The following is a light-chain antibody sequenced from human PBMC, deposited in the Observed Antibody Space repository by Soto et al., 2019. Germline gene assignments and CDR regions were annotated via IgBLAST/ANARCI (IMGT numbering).Light chain of an antibody. CDR1: QSVRSD. CDR2: GAS. Sequence: EIVMTQSPATLSVSPGERATLSCRASQSVRSDLVWYQQKPGQAPRLLIYGASTRATAIPARYSGSGSGTDFTLTISSLDPEDSAVYYCHQRSKWPLTFGGGTKVDIK. V-gene: IGKV3-15*01. J-gene: IGKJ4*01. CDR3: HQRSKWPLT.